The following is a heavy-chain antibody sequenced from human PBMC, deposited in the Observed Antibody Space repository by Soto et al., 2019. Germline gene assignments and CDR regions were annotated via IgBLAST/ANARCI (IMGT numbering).Heavy chain of an antibody. CDR1: GFNFDNYG. CDR2: ITYDGSFQ. CDR3: AKDRVGGTFYTPLGF. D-gene: IGHD1-7*01. Sequence: QVQLVESGGGVVQPGWSLRLSCQASGFNFDNYGMHWVRQAPGKGLEWVAVITYDGSFQYYADSVKGRFTISRDNSKNTLFLHLNTLKPEDTAVYHCAKDRVGGTFYTPLGFWGQGTLVTVSS. V-gene: IGHV3-30*18. J-gene: IGHJ4*02.